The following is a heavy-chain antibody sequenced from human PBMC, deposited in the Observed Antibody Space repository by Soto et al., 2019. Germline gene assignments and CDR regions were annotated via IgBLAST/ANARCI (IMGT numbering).Heavy chain of an antibody. Sequence: QVQLQQWGAGLLKPSETLSLTCAVYGGSFSGYYWGWIRQPPGKGLEWIGEINHSGSTNYNPSLKRRVSISVYTSKNQFTLKLSSVTAADTAVYYCARGVNYIWGSYRYTTRGNWFDPWGQGTLVTVSS. V-gene: IGHV4-34*01. J-gene: IGHJ5*02. D-gene: IGHD3-16*02. CDR2: INHSGST. CDR1: GGSFSGYY. CDR3: ARGVNYIWGSYRYTTRGNWFDP.